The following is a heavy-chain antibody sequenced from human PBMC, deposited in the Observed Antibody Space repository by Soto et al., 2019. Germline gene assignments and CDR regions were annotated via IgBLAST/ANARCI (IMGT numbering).Heavy chain of an antibody. V-gene: IGHV4-30-4*01. CDR2: FYSSGST. CDR1: GGSINSGDSY. D-gene: IGHD5-18*01. CDR3: ARSLRGYGYGPFDY. Sequence: SETLSLTCTVSGGSINSGDSYWSWIRQPPGEGLEWMGYFYSSGSTYNNPSLKSRVSISADTSKNQFSLKLNSVTAADTAVYYCARSLRGYGYGPFDYWGQGTLVTVSS. J-gene: IGHJ4*02.